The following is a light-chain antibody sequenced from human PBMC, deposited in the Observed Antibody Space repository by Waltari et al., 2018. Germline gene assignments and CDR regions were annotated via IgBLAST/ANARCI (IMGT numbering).Light chain of an antibody. Sequence: DIVMTQSPDSLAVSLGERATINCKSSQSVLYSSNNKNHLAWYQQKPGQPPKLLIYWASTRESGVPDRFRGSGSGTDFTLTISSLQAEDVAVYYCQQYYSTPRTFGQGTKLEIK. CDR1: QSVLYSSNNKNH. CDR3: QQYYSTPRT. V-gene: IGKV4-1*01. J-gene: IGKJ2*02. CDR2: WAS.